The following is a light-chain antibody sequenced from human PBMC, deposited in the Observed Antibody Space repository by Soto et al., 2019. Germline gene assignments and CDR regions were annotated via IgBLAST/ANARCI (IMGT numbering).Light chain of an antibody. J-gene: IGKJ1*01. CDR3: QQYNSHSRT. V-gene: IGKV1-5*03. CDR1: QSISSW. Sequence: DIQMTQSPSTLSASVGDRVTITCRASQSISSWLAWYQQKPGKAPKLLIYKASSLDRGVPSRFSGSGAGTEFTLTISSLQPDDVATYYCQQYNSHSRTFGQGTKVEIK. CDR2: KAS.